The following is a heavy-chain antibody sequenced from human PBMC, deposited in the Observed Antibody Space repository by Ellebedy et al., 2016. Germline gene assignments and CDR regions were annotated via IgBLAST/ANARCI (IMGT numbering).Heavy chain of an antibody. D-gene: IGHD3-9*01. CDR2: IERDGSAQ. Sequence: GESLKISCTASGFIFSNYWMSWVRQAPGKGLEWVANIERDGSAQYYVGSVQGRFTISRDNAKNSLFLQMNSLMAEDTAIYYCARDIFDWFLFPGSWGQGTPATVSS. J-gene: IGHJ5*02. CDR3: ARDIFDWFLFPGS. V-gene: IGHV3-7*01. CDR1: GFIFSNYW.